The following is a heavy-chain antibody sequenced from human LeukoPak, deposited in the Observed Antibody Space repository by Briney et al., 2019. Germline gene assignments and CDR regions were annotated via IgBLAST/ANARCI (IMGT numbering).Heavy chain of an antibody. CDR2: ISYDGSNK. J-gene: IGHJ4*02. V-gene: IGHV3-30-3*01. CDR3: ARTMVRGVITTSHFDY. CDR1: GFTFSSYA. D-gene: IGHD3-10*01. Sequence: GGSLRLSCAASGFTFSSYAMDWVRQAPGKGLEWVAVISYDGSNKYYADSVKGRFTISRDNSKNTLYLQMNSLRAEDTAVYYCARTMVRGVITTSHFDYWGQGTLVTVSS.